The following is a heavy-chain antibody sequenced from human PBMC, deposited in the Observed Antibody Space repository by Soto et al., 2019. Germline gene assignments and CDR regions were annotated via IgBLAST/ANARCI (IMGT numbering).Heavy chain of an antibody. CDR1: GYTFTSYG. Sequence: QVQLVQSGAEVKKPGASVKVSCKASGYTFTSYGISWVRQAPGQGLEWMGWISAYNGNTNYAQKLQGRVTMTTDTSTSTAYMELRSLRSDDTAVYYCARDREYYDFWSVLGINWFDPWGQGTLVTVSS. J-gene: IGHJ5*02. CDR2: ISAYNGNT. V-gene: IGHV1-18*01. D-gene: IGHD3-3*01. CDR3: ARDREYYDFWSVLGINWFDP.